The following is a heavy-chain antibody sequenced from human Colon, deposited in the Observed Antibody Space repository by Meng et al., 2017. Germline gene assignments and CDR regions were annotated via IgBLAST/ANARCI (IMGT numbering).Heavy chain of an antibody. CDR1: GFTFSSYA. CDR2: ISYDGSNK. D-gene: IGHD3-10*01. V-gene: IGHV3-30*04. J-gene: IGHJ4*02. Sequence: SCAASGFTFSSYAMHWVRQAPGKGLEWVAVISYDGSNKYYADSVKGRFTISRDNSKNTLYLQMNSLRAEDTAVYYCARVGLLWFGESYYFDDWGQGTLVTVSS. CDR3: ARVGLLWFGESYYFDD.